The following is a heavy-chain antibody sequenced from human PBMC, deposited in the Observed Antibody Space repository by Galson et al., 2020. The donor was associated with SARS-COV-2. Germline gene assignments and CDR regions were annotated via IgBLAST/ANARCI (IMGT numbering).Heavy chain of an antibody. CDR2: IYYSGST. J-gene: IGHJ4*02. D-gene: IGHD5-12*01. CDR3: ARHYSGDGYNHYYFDY. CDR1: GGSISSYY. Sequence: SETLSLTCTVSGGSISSYYWSWIRQPPGKGLEWLGYIYYSGSTNYNPSLKSRVTISVDTSKNQFSLKLSSVTAADTAVYYCARHYSGDGYNHYYFDYWGQGTLVTVSS. V-gene: IGHV4-59*08.